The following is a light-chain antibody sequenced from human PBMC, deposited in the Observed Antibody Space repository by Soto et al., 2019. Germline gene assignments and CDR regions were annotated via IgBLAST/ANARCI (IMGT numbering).Light chain of an antibody. CDR1: SSDVGGYNY. J-gene: IGLJ1*01. CDR3: SSHTRRSFPSV. CDR2: DVS. Sequence: QSVLTQPASVSGSPGQSITISCTGTSSDVGGYNYVSWYQQHPGKAPKLMIYDVSNRPSGVSNRFSGSKSGNTASLTISGLQAEDEAYYYCSSHTRRSFPSVFGT. V-gene: IGLV2-14*01.